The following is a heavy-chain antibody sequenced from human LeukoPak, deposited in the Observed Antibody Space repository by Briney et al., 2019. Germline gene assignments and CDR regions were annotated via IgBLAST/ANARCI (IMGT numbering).Heavy chain of an antibody. V-gene: IGHV4-4*09. Sequence: SETLSLTCTVSGASIRNYYWSWTRQTPEKGLEWMGYIHATGGSNYYPSLKSRLTVSIDTSRNQLSLKLTSVTAADTAVYFCARLGSYHDFWGQGALVTVSS. CDR2: IHATGGS. CDR3: ARLGSYHDF. J-gene: IGHJ4*02. D-gene: IGHD1-26*01. CDR1: GASIRNYY.